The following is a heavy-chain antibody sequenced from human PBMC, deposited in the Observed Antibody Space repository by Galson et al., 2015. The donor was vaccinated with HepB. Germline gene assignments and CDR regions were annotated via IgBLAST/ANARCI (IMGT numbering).Heavy chain of an antibody. CDR2: IGGSGGST. Sequence: SLRLSCAASGFNFANYVMNWVRQAPGKGLEWVSSIGGSGGSTYYRGSFKGRFTISRDNSKNTVYLQMKSLRADDTAVYYCAKCSGSNWFVPHHFDSWGQGTLVTVSS. CDR3: AKCSGSNWFVPHHFDS. D-gene: IGHD6-13*01. V-gene: IGHV3-23*01. CDR1: GFNFANYV. J-gene: IGHJ4*02.